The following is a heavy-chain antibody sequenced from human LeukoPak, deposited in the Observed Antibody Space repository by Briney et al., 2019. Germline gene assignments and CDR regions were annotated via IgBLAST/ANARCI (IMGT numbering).Heavy chain of an antibody. CDR1: GFTVSSNY. Sequence: GGSLRLSCAASGFTVSSNYMSWVRQAPGKGLEWVSVIYSGGSTYYADSVKGRFTISRDNAKNSLYLQMNSLRAEDTAVYYCARDGSAEGSEDYWGQGTLVTVSS. CDR2: IYSGGST. J-gene: IGHJ4*02. CDR3: ARDGSAEGSEDY. V-gene: IGHV3-53*01. D-gene: IGHD1-26*01.